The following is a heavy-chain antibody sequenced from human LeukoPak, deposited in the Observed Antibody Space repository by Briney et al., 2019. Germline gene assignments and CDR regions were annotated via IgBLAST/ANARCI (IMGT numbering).Heavy chain of an antibody. V-gene: IGHV3-48*03. CDR1: GFTFSSYE. Sequence: GGSLRLSCAASGFTFSSYEMNWVRQAPGKGLEWVSCISSSGKTIYYADSVKGRFTISRDNAKNSLYLQMSSLRAEDTAVYYCVVGDYYDTSGYYRAFQHWGQGTLVTVSS. CDR2: ISSSGKTI. D-gene: IGHD3-22*01. CDR3: VVGDYYDTSGYYRAFQH. J-gene: IGHJ1*01.